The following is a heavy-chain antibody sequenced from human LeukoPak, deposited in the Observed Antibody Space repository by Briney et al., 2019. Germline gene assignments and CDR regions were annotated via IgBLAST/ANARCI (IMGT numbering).Heavy chain of an antibody. J-gene: IGHJ6*03. D-gene: IGHD3-10*01. CDR2: INHSGST. CDR3: ARHIYYYGSGSYYTQQAIYYYYYYMDV. V-gene: IGHV4-39*01. CDR1: GGSISSSSYY. Sequence: PSETLSLTCTVSGGSISSSSYYWSWIRQPPGKGLEWIGEINHSGSTNYNPSLKSRVTISVDTSKNQFSLKLSSVTAADTAVYYCARHIYYYGSGSYYTQQAIYYYYYYMDVWGKGTTVTISS.